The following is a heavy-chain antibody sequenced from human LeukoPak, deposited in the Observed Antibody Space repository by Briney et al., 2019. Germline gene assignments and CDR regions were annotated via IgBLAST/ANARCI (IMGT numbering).Heavy chain of an antibody. CDR1: GGSISSSSYY. J-gene: IGHJ4*02. Sequence: SETLSLTCTVSGGSISSSSYYWSWIRQPPGKGLEWIGKINHSGSTNYNPSLKSRVTISVDTSKNQFSLKLSSVTAADTAVYYCARREYSSSFDYWGQGTLVTVSS. CDR2: INHSGST. V-gene: IGHV4-39*07. CDR3: ARREYSSSFDY. D-gene: IGHD6-6*01.